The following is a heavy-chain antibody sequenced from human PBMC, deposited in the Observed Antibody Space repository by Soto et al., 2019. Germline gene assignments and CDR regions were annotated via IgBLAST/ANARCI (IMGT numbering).Heavy chain of an antibody. CDR3: ARTYYSGSGSYYIFDY. CDR2: IDPRDSYS. V-gene: IGHV5-10-1*01. Sequence: GESLKISCKGSGYSFTSYWITWVRQMPGKGLEWMGRIDPRDSYSSYSPSFQGHVTMSADKSISTAYLQWCSLMASDTAMYYCARTYYSGSGSYYIFDYWGRGTLVTVSS. J-gene: IGHJ4*02. CDR1: GYSFTSYW. D-gene: IGHD3-10*01.